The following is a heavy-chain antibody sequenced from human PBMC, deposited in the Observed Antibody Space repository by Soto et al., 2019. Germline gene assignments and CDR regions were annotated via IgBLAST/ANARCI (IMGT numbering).Heavy chain of an antibody. J-gene: IGHJ4*02. CDR3: WGGCDYVWGAYHPPPPSFFDY. D-gene: IGHD3-16*02. V-gene: IGHV5-51*01. Sequence: GESLKISCKASGYSFTNYLIGWVRQMPGKGLEWMGIIYPSDSDTRYSPSFEGQVTISADKSISTAYLQWSSLKASDTAMYYCWGGCDYVWGAYHPPPPSFFDYWGQGSLVTVSS. CDR2: IYPSDSDT. CDR1: GYSFTNYL.